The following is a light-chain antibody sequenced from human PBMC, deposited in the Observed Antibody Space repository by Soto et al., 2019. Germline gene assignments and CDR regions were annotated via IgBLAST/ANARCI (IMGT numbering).Light chain of an antibody. V-gene: IGKV3-20*01. CDR2: YAY. CDR3: QQYGSSPSWT. Sequence: EIVLTQSPATLSLSPGEKATLSCRASQSVSSNYLAWYQQKPGQAPRLLIYYAYRRTTGIPDRFSGSGSGTDFTLTISRLEPEDLAVYYCQQYGSSPSWTFGQGTKVDIK. CDR1: QSVSSNY. J-gene: IGKJ1*01.